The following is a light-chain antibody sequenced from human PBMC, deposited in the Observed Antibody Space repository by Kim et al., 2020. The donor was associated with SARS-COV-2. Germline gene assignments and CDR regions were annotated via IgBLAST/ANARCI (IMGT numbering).Light chain of an antibody. CDR3: AAWDESLDGFLV. CDR2: SNS. Sequence: DIISTYGSRSNIGSNPVNWYQHVPGTAPKLRIISNSDRPSGGPDRFPAAKSDTSASLAISGLQSEDETTYYCAAWDESLDGFLVFGGGTQLTVL. V-gene: IGLV1-44*01. CDR1: RSNIGSNP. J-gene: IGLJ2*01.